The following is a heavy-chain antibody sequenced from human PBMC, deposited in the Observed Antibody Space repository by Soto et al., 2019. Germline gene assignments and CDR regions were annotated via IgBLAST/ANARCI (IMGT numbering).Heavy chain of an antibody. D-gene: IGHD1-7*01. Sequence: ASVKVSCKASGYTFTSYAMHWVRQAPGQRLEWMGWINAGNGNTKYSQKFQGRVTITRDTSASTAYMELSSLRSEDTAVYYCAREYNWNFAFVGWFDPWGQGTLVTVSS. V-gene: IGHV1-3*01. CDR3: AREYNWNFAFVGWFDP. CDR2: INAGNGNT. CDR1: GYTFTSYA. J-gene: IGHJ5*02.